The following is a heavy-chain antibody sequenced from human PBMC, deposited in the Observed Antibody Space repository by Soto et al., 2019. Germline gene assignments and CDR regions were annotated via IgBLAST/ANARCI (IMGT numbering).Heavy chain of an antibody. CDR3: ARGRRGSDHYHNFDY. J-gene: IGHJ4*02. Sequence: QVQLVQSGAEVKKPGDSVKVSCKASGYTFTSYGISWVRQAPGQGLEWMGWISAYNGNTNYAQKLQGRVTMTTDTTTSTGDMELRSMRSAVTAVYHCARGRRGSDHYHNFDYWGPGTLVTVSS. D-gene: IGHD6-19*01. CDR2: ISAYNGNT. V-gene: IGHV1-18*01. CDR1: GYTFTSYG.